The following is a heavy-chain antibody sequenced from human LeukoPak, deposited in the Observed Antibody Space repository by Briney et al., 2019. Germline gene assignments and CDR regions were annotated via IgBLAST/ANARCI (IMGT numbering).Heavy chain of an antibody. Sequence: GVSLRLSCAASGFTFSSYGMHWVRQAPGKGLEWVAFIRYDGSNKYYADSVKGRFTISRDNSKNTLYLQMNSLRAEDTAVYYCAKSRGLYFDNSGYYRALDYWGQGTLVTVSS. V-gene: IGHV3-30*02. D-gene: IGHD3-22*01. CDR3: AKSRGLYFDNSGYYRALDY. J-gene: IGHJ4*02. CDR2: IRYDGSNK. CDR1: GFTFSSYG.